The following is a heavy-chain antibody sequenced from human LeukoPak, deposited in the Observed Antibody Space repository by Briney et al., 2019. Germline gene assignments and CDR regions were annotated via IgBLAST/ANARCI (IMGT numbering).Heavy chain of an antibody. D-gene: IGHD3-3*01. V-gene: IGHV4-59*01. CDR3: ARGRWGIFGVVIFDY. J-gene: IGHJ4*02. Sequence: SETLSLTCTVSGGSISSYYWSWIRQPPGKGLEWIGYIYYSGSTNYNPSLKSRVTISVDTSKNQFSLKLSSVTAADTAVYYCARGRWGIFGVVIFDYWGQGTLVTVSS. CDR2: IYYSGST. CDR1: GGSISSYY.